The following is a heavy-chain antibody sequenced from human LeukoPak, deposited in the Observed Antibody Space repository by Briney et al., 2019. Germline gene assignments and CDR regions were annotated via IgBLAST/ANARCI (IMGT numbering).Heavy chain of an antibody. J-gene: IGHJ6*02. CDR2: ISYDGSNK. D-gene: IGHD6-19*01. Sequence: GGSLRLSCAASGFTFRRYPMHWVRQAPGKGLEWVAVISYDGSNKYYADSVKGRFTISRDNSKNTLYPQMNSLRAEDTAVYYCARVAVAGPYYYYYYGMDVWGQGTTVTVSS. CDR3: ARVAVAGPYYYYYYGMDV. V-gene: IGHV3-30*04. CDR1: GFTFRRYP.